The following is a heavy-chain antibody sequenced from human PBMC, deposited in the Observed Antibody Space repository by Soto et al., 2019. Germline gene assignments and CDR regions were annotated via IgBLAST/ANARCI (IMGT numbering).Heavy chain of an antibody. CDR3: AKDRGGYCSGGSCYSER. D-gene: IGHD2-15*01. CDR1: GFTFSSYA. CDR2: ISGSGGST. J-gene: IGHJ4*02. V-gene: IGHV3-23*01. Sequence: EVQLLESGGGLVQPGGSLRLSCAASGFTFSSYAMSWVRQAPGKGLEWVSAISGSGGSTYYADSVKGRFTISRDNSKNTLYLQMNSVRAEDTAVYYCAKDRGGYCSGGSCYSERWGQGTLVTVSS.